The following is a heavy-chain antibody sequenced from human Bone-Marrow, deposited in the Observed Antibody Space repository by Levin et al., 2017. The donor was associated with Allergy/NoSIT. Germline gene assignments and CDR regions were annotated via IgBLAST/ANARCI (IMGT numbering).Heavy chain of an antibody. V-gene: IGHV3-21*01. D-gene: IGHD5-24*01. CDR1: GFTFSSYS. CDR3: ARDHGDGGYYGMDV. CDR2: ISSSSSYI. J-gene: IGHJ6*02. Sequence: GGSLRLSCAASGFTFSSYSMNWVRQAPGKGLEWVSSISSSSSYIYYADSVKGRFTISRDNAKNSLYLQMNSLRAEDTAVYYCARDHGDGGYYGMDVWGQGTTVTVSS.